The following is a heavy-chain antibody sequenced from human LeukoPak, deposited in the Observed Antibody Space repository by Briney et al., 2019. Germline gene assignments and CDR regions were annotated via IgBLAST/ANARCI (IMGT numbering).Heavy chain of an antibody. J-gene: IGHJ3*02. CDR1: GYSFTSYW. D-gene: IGHD3-10*01. V-gene: IGHV5-51*01. CDR3: ARLWFGERDAFDI. Sequence: GESLKISCKGSGYSFTSYWIGWVRQMPGKGLEWMGIIYPGDSDTRYSPSFQGQVTISADKSISTAYLRWSSLKASDTAMYYCARLWFGERDAFDIWGQGTMVTVSS. CDR2: IYPGDSDT.